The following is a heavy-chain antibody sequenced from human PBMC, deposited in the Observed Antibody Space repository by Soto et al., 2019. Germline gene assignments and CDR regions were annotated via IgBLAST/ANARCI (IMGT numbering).Heavy chain of an antibody. V-gene: IGHV3-74*01. Sequence: GGSLRLSCAASGFNFSNHWMHWVRQRPGEGLVWVSRITSDGKSKAYAESVKGRFAISRDNAKNTLYLQMNGLTAEDTAVYYCARQSGDWPLNWFDPWGQGTLVTVSS. J-gene: IGHJ5*02. CDR2: ITSDGKSK. CDR1: GFNFSNHW. CDR3: ARQSGDWPLNWFDP. D-gene: IGHD2-21*02.